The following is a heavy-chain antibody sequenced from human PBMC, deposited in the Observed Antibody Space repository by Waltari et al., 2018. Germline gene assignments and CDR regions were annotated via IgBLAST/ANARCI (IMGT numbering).Heavy chain of an antibody. CDR1: GFIFSGSP. CDR3: TRSPGFGP. CDR2: IGNQGNTYAT. Sequence: EVQLVESGGGLVQPGGSLKLSCAASGFIFSGSPIHWVRQASGKGLEWVCRIGNQGNTYATVYTESVKGRFTISRDDSKNTAYLQMNSLKIEDTAFYYCTRSPGFGPWGQGTLVTVSS. V-gene: IGHV3-73*02. J-gene: IGHJ5*02.